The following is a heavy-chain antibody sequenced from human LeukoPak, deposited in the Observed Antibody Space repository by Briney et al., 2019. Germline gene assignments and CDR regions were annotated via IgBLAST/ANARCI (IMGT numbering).Heavy chain of an antibody. J-gene: IGHJ6*03. D-gene: IGHD3-3*01. V-gene: IGHV4-39*07. CDR1: GGSISSSSYY. CDR3: ASNTITIFGVEPPWDYYMDV. Sequence: PSETLSLTCTVSGGSISSSSYYWGWIRQPPGKGLEWIGSIYYSGSTYYNPSLKSRVTISVDTSKNQFSLKLSSVTAADTAVYYCASNTITIFGVEPPWDYYMDVWGKGTTVTVSS. CDR2: IYYSGST.